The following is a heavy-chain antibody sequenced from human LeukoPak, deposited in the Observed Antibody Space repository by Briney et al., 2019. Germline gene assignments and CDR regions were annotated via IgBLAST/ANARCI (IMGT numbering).Heavy chain of an antibody. CDR1: GGSISSYY. D-gene: IGHD2-15*01. V-gene: IGHV4-59*01. Sequence: SETLSLTCTVSGGSISSYYWSWIRQPPGKGLEWIGYIYYSGSTNYNPSLKSRVTISVDTSKNQFSLKLSSVTAADTAVYYCARGHHCSGGSCYWVDYWGQRTLVTVSS. J-gene: IGHJ4*02. CDR2: IYYSGST. CDR3: ARGHHCSGGSCYWVDY.